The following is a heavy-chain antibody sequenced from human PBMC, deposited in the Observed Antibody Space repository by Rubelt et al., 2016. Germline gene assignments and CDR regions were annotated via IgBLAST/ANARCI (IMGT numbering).Heavy chain of an antibody. CDR2: IMYHGGST. CDR1: GFTFSNYA. Sequence: EVQVLESGGGLVQPGGSLRLSCAASGFTFSNYAMSWVRQAPGKGLEWVSCIMYHGGSTYYADSVKGRFTISRDNSKNILYLQMNSLRAGETAVHFCAKGGLSYSTALDSWGQGTLVTVSS. V-gene: IGHV3-23*01. D-gene: IGHD6-13*01. J-gene: IGHJ5*01. CDR3: AKGGLSYSTALDS.